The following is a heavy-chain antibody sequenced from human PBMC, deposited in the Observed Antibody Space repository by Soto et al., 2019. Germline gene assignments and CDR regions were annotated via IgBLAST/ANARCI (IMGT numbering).Heavy chain of an antibody. Sequence: SQTLSLTCAISGDSVSSNSAAWNWIRQSPSRGLEWLGRTYYRSKWYNDYAVSVKSRITINPDTSKNQFSLQLNSVTPEDTAVYYCATAYYYGSGSPNWFDPWGQGTLVTVSS. CDR2: TYYRSKWYN. CDR3: ATAYYYGSGSPNWFDP. D-gene: IGHD3-10*01. V-gene: IGHV6-1*01. J-gene: IGHJ5*02. CDR1: GDSVSSNSAA.